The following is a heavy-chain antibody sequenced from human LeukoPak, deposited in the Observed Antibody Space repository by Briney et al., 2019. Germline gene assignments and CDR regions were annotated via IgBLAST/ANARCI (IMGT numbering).Heavy chain of an antibody. J-gene: IGHJ4*02. Sequence: GESLKISCKGSGYSFTSYWIGWVRQMPGKGLEWMGIIYPGDSDTRYSPSFQGQVTTSADKSISTAYLQWSSLKASDTAMYYCATHTVPYYYDSSGYSSFDYWGQGTLVTVSS. D-gene: IGHD3-22*01. CDR2: IYPGDSDT. CDR3: ATHTVPYYYDSSGYSSFDY. CDR1: GYSFTSYW. V-gene: IGHV5-51*01.